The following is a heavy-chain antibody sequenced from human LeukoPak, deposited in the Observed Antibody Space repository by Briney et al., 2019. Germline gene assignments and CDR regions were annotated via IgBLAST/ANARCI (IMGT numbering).Heavy chain of an antibody. CDR3: ARGQGATVPKVGKNWFDP. Sequence: SETLSLTCADYVGSFSGYHWNRIRQPPGKGPEWIGEVNESGGTNINPSLRSRVILSVDTSMNQFSLKLISVTAADTGVYYCARGQGATVPKVGKNWFDPWGHGTRVIVSP. D-gene: IGHD1-26*01. CDR1: VGSFSGYH. V-gene: IGHV4-34*01. CDR2: VNESGGT. J-gene: IGHJ5*02.